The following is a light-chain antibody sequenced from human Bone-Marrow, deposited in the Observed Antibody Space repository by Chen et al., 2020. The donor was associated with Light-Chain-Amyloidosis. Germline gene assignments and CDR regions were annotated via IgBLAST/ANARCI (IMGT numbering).Light chain of an antibody. CDR1: SSDVGGYTF. V-gene: IGLV2-8*01. J-gene: IGLJ3*02. CDR2: EVS. CDR3: SSYLGNNNWV. Sequence: QSALTQPPSASGSPGQSVTISCTGASSDVGGYTFVSWYQQHPGKAPKLMIHEVSKRPSGVPDRFSGSKSGNTASLTVSGLQAEDEADYYCSSYLGNNNWVFGGGTKLPVL.